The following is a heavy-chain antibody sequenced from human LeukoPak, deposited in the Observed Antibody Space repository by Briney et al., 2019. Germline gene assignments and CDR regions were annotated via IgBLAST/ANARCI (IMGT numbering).Heavy chain of an antibody. D-gene: IGHD3-3*01. J-gene: IGHJ6*03. V-gene: IGHV4-34*01. CDR1: GGSFSGYY. CDR2: INHSGST. CDR3: ARKRYYDFWSGHLSYYMDV. Sequence: SETLSLTCAVYGGSFSGYYWSWLRQPPGKGLEWIGEINHSGSTNYNPSLKSRVTISVDTSKNQFSLKLGSVTAADTAVYYCARKRYYDFWSGHLSYYMDVWGKGTTVTVSS.